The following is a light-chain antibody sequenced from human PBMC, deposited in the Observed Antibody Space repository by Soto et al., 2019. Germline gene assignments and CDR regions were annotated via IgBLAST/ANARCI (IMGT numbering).Light chain of an antibody. CDR1: SSNIGKTL. J-gene: IGLJ3*02. Sequence: QSALTQPPSVSAAPGQKVTISCSGSSSNIGKTLVAWYQHLPGTAPKLLIYDDNRRPSGIPDRFSASKSGTSATLAITGLQTGDEADYYCETWDTSLSAVVFGGGTKLTVL. CDR3: ETWDTSLSAVV. V-gene: IGLV1-51*01. CDR2: DDN.